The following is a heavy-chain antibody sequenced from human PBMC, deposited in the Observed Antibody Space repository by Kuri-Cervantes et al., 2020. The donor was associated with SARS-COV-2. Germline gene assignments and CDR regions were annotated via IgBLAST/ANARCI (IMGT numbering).Heavy chain of an antibody. CDR2: ISSSSSYI. V-gene: IGHV3-21*01. CDR1: GFTFSSYS. Sequence: GESLKISCAAFGFTFSSYSMNWVRQAPGKGLEWVSSISSSSSYIYYADSVKGRFTISRDNAKNSLYLQMNSLRAEDTAVYYCARGREYDFWSGYYPFDYWGQGTLVTVSS. CDR3: ARGREYDFWSGYYPFDY. J-gene: IGHJ4*02. D-gene: IGHD3-3*01.